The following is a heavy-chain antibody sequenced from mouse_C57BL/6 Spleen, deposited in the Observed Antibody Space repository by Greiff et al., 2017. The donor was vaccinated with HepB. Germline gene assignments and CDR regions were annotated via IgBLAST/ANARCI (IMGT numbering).Heavy chain of an antibody. CDR3: ALYYYGYAMDY. J-gene: IGHJ4*01. CDR1: GYTFTSYW. D-gene: IGHD1-1*01. Sequence: VQLQQSGAELVKPGASVKMSCKASGYTFTSYWITWVKQRPGQGLEWIGDIYPGSGSTNYNEKFKSKATLTVDTSSSTAYMQLSSLTSEDYAVYYCALYYYGYAMDYWGQGTSVTVSS. V-gene: IGHV1-55*01. CDR2: IYPGSGST.